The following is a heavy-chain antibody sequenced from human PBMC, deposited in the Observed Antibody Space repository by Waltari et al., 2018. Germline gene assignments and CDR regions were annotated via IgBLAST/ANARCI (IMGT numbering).Heavy chain of an antibody. CDR1: GGSISSYY. Sequence: QVQLQESGPGLVKPSETLSLTCTVSGGSISSYYWSWIRQPPGKGLEWIGYIYTSGSTNYNPSLKSRVTISVDTSKNQFSLKLSSVTAADTAVYYCARGATMIVVPFDYWGQGTLVTVSS. V-gene: IGHV4-4*09. J-gene: IGHJ4*02. CDR2: IYTSGST. CDR3: ARGATMIVVPFDY. D-gene: IGHD3-22*01.